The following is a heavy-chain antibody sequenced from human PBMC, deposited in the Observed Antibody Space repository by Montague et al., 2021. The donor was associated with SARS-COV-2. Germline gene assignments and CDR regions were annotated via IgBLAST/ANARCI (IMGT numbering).Heavy chain of an antibody. CDR1: GGSLSGYY. J-gene: IGHJ6*02. D-gene: IGHD2-2*01. Sequence: SETLSLTCAVYGGSLSGYYWSWIRQPPGEGLEWIAEISHSGSTSYNPSLNSRVTISVDTSKNQFSLKLSLATAADTAVYYCVRVPYRLLFVPRYYGMDVWGQGTTVTVSS. V-gene: IGHV4-34*01. CDR3: VRVPYRLLFVPRYYGMDV. CDR2: ISHSGST.